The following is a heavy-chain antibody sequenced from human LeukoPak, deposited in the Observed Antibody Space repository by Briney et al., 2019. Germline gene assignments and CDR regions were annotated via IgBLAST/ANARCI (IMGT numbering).Heavy chain of an antibody. CDR1: GGSISSGDYY. V-gene: IGHV4-30-4*01. CDR2: IYYSGST. CDR3: ARDFITMVRGLPGY. D-gene: IGHD3-10*01. J-gene: IGHJ4*02. Sequence: PSETLSLTCTVSGGSISSGDYYWSWIRQPPGKGLEWIGYIYYSGSTYYNPSLKSRVTISVDTSKNQFSLKLSSVTAAGTAVYYCARDFITMVRGLPGYWGQGTLVTVSS.